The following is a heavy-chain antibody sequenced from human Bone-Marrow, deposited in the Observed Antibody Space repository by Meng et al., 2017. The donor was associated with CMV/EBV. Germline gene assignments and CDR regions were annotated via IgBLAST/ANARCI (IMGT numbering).Heavy chain of an antibody. D-gene: IGHD3-3*02. CDR2: SHFSRSPK. CDR3: ARIFHFWSGYECDYYYAMDV. J-gene: IGHJ6*02. CDR1: SFSFSDSY. V-gene: IGHV3-11*04. Sequence: GGSLRLSCAASSFSFSDSYMTWIRQGPGKGLEWLSYSHFSRSPKKYADSVKGRFTISRDNARNLLSLEMNNLRVEDTAVYYCARIFHFWSGYECDYYYAMDVWGQGTTVTVYS.